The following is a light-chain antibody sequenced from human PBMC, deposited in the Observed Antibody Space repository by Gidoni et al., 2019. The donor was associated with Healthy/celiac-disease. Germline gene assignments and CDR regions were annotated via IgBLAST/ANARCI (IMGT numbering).Light chain of an antibody. CDR3: QQLNSYPRT. Sequence: IQFTQSPSFLSASVGDRVTITCRASQGISSYLAWYQQKPGKAPKLLIYAASTLQSGVPSRFSGSGSGTEFTLTIRSLKHEDFATYYCQQLNSYPRTFGQGTKVEIK. J-gene: IGKJ1*01. CDR1: QGISSY. CDR2: AAS. V-gene: IGKV1-9*01.